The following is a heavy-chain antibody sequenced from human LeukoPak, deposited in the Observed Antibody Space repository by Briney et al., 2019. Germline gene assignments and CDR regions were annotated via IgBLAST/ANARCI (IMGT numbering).Heavy chain of an antibody. J-gene: IGHJ6*03. Sequence: GASVKVSCKASGYTFTSYGISWVRQAPGQGLEWMGWISAYNGNTNYAQKLQGRVTMTTDTSTSTAYMELGSLRSDDTAVYYCARRRKGQQLGPYYYYYYMDVWGKGTTVTVSS. CDR2: ISAYNGNT. CDR1: GYTFTSYG. CDR3: ARRRKGQQLGPYYYYYYMDV. D-gene: IGHD6-13*01. V-gene: IGHV1-18*01.